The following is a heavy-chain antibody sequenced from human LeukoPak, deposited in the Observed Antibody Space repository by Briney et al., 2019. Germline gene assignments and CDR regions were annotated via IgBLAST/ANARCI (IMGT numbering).Heavy chain of an antibody. CDR2: INTDGGST. J-gene: IGHJ5*02. Sequence: PGGSLRLSCAASGFTFSSYWMHWVRQAPGKGLVWVSRINTDGGSTSYADSVKGRFTISRDNAKNTLYLQMNSLRAEDTAVYYCACMGILEWLFTSDHPQNWFDPWGQGTLVTVSS. D-gene: IGHD3-3*01. CDR1: GFTFSSYW. CDR3: ACMGILEWLFTSDHPQNWFDP. V-gene: IGHV3-74*01.